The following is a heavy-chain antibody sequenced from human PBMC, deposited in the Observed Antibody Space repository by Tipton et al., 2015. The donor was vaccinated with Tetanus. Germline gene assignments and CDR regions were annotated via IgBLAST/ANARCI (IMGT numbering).Heavy chain of an antibody. D-gene: IGHD3-10*01. V-gene: IGHV4-4*07. CDR3: ARGVWFGPGPRYYFDY. J-gene: IGHJ4*02. CDR2: VYSSGST. Sequence: TLSLTCTVSGGSIISYYWSWIRQPAGKGLEWIGRVYSSGSTYYNPSLKSRVTMSLDTSKKQFSLSLNSVTAADTAVYFCARGVWFGPGPRYYFDYWGQGTLVTVSS. CDR1: GGSIISYY.